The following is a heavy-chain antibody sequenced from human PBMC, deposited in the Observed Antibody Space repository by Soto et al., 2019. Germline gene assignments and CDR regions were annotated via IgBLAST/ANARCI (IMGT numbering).Heavy chain of an antibody. CDR3: ARANWYSEY. CDR2: VYDTGST. D-gene: IGHD7-27*01. V-gene: IGHV4-59*11. J-gene: IGHJ4*02. Sequence: QVHLQEPAQGLGKPSETLSLTSSVSVGSINNPHWGWTRQPPGKGLEWIGYVYDTGSTNYNPSLKSRVTMSVDTSKNQFSLNLTSLTAADTAIYYCARANWYSEYWGQGTLVTVSS. CDR1: VGSINNPH.